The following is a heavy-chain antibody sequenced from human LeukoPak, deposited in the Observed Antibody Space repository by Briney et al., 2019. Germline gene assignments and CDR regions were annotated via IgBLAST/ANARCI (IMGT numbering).Heavy chain of an antibody. D-gene: IGHD2-15*01. CDR1: GFTFSDYW. Sequence: PGGSLRLSCAASGFTFSDYWMNWVRQAPGKGLEWVANMKEDGSEKYCVDCVKGRFTISRDNAKNSLYLQMNSLRAEDTAVYYCAGGAGWLSDYWGQGTLVTVSS. J-gene: IGHJ4*02. CDR2: MKEDGSEK. V-gene: IGHV3-7*03. CDR3: AGGAGWLSDY.